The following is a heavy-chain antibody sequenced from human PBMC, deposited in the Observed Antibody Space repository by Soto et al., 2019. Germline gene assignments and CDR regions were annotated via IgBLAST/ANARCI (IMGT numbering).Heavy chain of an antibody. J-gene: IGHJ4*02. Sequence: QVQLVQSGAEVKKPGSSVKVSCKASGGTFSSYAISWVRQAPGQGLEWMGGIIPSFGTANYAQKFQGRVTIAADKYTSTGHMELRSLSSEDTAVYYCASSPLDCSGGSCYSGTFDYWGQGTLVTVSS. D-gene: IGHD2-15*01. V-gene: IGHV1-69*06. CDR1: GGTFSSYA. CDR2: IIPSFGTA. CDR3: ASSPLDCSGGSCYSGTFDY.